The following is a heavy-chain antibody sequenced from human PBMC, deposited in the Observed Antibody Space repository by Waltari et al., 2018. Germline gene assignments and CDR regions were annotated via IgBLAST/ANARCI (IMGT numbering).Heavy chain of an antibody. CDR3: ARVTLGATNWFDP. CDR2: IYYSGST. V-gene: IGHV4-61*08. CDR1: GFSLSTSGVG. D-gene: IGHD1-26*01. J-gene: IGHJ5*02. Sequence: KESGPTLVKPTQTLTLTCTFSGFSLSTSGVGVGWIRQPPGKGLEWIGYIYYSGSTNYNPSLKSRVTISVDTSKNQFSLKLSSVTAADTAVYYCARVTLGATNWFDPWGQGTLVTVSS.